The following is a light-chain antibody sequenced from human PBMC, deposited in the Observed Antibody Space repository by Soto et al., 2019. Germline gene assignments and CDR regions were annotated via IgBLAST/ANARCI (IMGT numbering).Light chain of an antibody. CDR3: QQYNNWPWT. V-gene: IGKV3-15*01. J-gene: IGKJ1*01. CDR1: QSVSSSY. Sequence: ILLTQSPGTLSLSPGERATLSCRASQSVSSSYLAWYQQKPGQAPRLLIHGASTRATGFPARFSGSGSGTDFTLTISSLQSEDFAVYYCQQYNNWPWTFGQGTKVDI. CDR2: GAS.